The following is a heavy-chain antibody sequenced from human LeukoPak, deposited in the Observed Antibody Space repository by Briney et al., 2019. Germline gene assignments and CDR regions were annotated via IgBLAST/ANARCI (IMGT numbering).Heavy chain of an antibody. CDR3: ARDREAAAGRMRGSPGYFDY. CDR1: GFTFSGYS. D-gene: IGHD6-13*01. CDR2: ISSSSSTI. Sequence: GGSLRLSCAASGFTFSGYSMNWVRQAPGKGLEWVSYISSSSSTIYYADSVKGRFTISRDNAKNSLYLQMNSLRAEDTAVYYCARDREAAAGRMRGSPGYFDYWGQGTLVTVSS. V-gene: IGHV3-48*01. J-gene: IGHJ4*02.